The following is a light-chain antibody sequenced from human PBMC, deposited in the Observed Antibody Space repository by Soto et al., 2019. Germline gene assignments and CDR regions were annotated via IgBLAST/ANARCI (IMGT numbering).Light chain of an antibody. V-gene: IGKV3-20*01. CDR3: QRSGSPLWT. CDR1: QSVSSTY. CDR2: GAS. Sequence: EIVLTQSPGTLSLSPGERATLSCRASQSVSSTYLAWYQHKPGQAPRLLIYGASSRATGIPDRFSGSGSGSAFTLTISRLEPEDCAVYYCQRSGSPLWTFGQGTKVEIK. J-gene: IGKJ1*01.